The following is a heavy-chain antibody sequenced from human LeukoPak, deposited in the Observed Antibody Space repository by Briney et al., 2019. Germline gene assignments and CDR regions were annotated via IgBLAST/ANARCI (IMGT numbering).Heavy chain of an antibody. D-gene: IGHD3-10*01. CDR3: AVLRTLSVVVY. CDR1: GGSISSSIYY. Sequence: KPSETLSLTCTVSGGSISSSIYYWGWIRQPPGKGLEWIGSVYYTGTTYYTPSLKSRVTISVDTSKNHFSLNLSSVTAADTAVYYCAVLRTLSVVVYWGQGPLVTVSS. CDR2: VYYTGTT. V-gene: IGHV4-39*07. J-gene: IGHJ4*02.